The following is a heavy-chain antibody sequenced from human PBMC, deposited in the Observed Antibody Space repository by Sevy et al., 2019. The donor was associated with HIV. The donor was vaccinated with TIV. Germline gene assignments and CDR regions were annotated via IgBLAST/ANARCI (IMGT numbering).Heavy chain of an antibody. J-gene: IGHJ4*02. D-gene: IGHD4-4*01. Sequence: ASVKVSCKASGGTFSNYALSWVRQAPGQGLEWMGGIIPIFGTTNFAQTSQGRVTLTADESRSTAYMELSSLKSADTAVYYCARTPLLSIPGTTDVYFDNWGQGTLVTVSS. V-gene: IGHV1-69*13. CDR3: ARTPLLSIPGTTDVYFDN. CDR2: IIPIFGTT. CDR1: GGTFSNYA.